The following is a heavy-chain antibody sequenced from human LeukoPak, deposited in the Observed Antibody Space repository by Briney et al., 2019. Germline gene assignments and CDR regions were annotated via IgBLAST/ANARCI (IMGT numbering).Heavy chain of an antibody. J-gene: IGHJ5*02. CDR1: GFTFSIHW. CDR3: ARAWVIVVVPAAKHFNWFDP. CDR2: IKQDGGEK. D-gene: IGHD2-2*01. Sequence: PGGSLRLSCAASGFTFSIHWMRWVRQAPEKGLEWVANIKQDGGEKYYVDSVKGRFTISRDNAKNSLYLQMNSLRAEDTAVYYCARAWVIVVVPAAKHFNWFDPWGQGTLVTVSS. V-gene: IGHV3-7*01.